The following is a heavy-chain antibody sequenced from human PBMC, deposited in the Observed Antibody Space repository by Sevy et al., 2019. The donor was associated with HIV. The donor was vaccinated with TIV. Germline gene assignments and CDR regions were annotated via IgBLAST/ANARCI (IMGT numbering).Heavy chain of an antibody. V-gene: IGHV3-7*01. Sequence: GGSLRLSCAASGFTFSSYWMSWVRQAPGKGLEWVANIKQDGSEKYYVDSVKGRFTISRDNAKNSLYLQMNSLRAEDTAVYYCAREGAIAAAGKMDVRGQGTTVTVSS. CDR1: GFTFSSYW. CDR3: AREGAIAAAGKMDV. D-gene: IGHD6-13*01. CDR2: IKQDGSEK. J-gene: IGHJ6*02.